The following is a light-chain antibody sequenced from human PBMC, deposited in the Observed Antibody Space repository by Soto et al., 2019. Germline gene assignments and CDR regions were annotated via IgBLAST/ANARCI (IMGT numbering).Light chain of an antibody. CDR1: QSISTY. CDR2: ATS. Sequence: DIQMTQSPSSLSASVGDRVTITCRARQSISTYLNWYRQKPGRAPNLLIYATSTLQSGVPSRFSGSGSGTDFTLTISSLQPEDFATYYCQQTYTTPPFTFGQGTKLEIK. CDR3: QQTYTTPPFT. V-gene: IGKV1-39*01. J-gene: IGKJ2*01.